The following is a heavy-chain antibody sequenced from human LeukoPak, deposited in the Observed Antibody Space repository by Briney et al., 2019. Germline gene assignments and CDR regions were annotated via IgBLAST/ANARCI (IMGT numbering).Heavy chain of an antibody. D-gene: IGHD2-21*01. CDR2: INTNTGNP. Sequence: ASVKVSCKASGYTFTSYAMNWVRQAPGQGLEWMVWINTNTGNPTYAQGFTGRFVFSLDTSVSTAYLQISSLKAEDTAVYYCARGSFLCGGDCYDDWGQGTLVTVSS. CDR3: ARGSFLCGGDCYDD. J-gene: IGHJ4*02. CDR1: GYTFTSYA. V-gene: IGHV7-4-1*02.